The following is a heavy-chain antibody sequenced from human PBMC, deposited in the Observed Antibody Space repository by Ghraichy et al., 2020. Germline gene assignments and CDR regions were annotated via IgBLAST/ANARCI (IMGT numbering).Heavy chain of an antibody. CDR2: ISSSTSTI. V-gene: IGHV3-48*04. J-gene: IGHJ4*02. CDR1: GFTFSSYN. CDR3: ARSSGWYREFDY. Sequence: LSLTCAASGFTFSSYNMNWVRQAPGKGLEWVSYISSSTSTIYYADSAKGRFTISRDNAKNLLYLQMNSLRAEDTAVYYCARSSGWYREFDYWGQGTLVTVSS. D-gene: IGHD6-19*01.